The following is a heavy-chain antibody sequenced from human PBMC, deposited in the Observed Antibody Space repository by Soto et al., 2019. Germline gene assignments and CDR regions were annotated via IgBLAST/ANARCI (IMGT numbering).Heavy chain of an antibody. Sequence: SETLSLTCAVYGGSFSGYYWSWIRQPPGKGLEWIGEINHSGSTNYNPSLKSRVTISVDTSKNQFSLKLSSVTAADTAVYYCARSGRLRYLGESHNYHFDYWGQGTLVTVSS. CDR1: GGSFSGYY. J-gene: IGHJ4*02. V-gene: IGHV4-34*01. CDR2: INHSGST. CDR3: ARSGRLRYLGESHNYHFDY. D-gene: IGHD4-17*01.